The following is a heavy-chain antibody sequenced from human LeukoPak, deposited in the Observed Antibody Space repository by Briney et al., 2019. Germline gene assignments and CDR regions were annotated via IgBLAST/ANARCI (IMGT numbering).Heavy chain of an antibody. V-gene: IGHV3-48*03. CDR2: ISSSGSTI. CDR3: ARVGPGYCSGGSCYQYYYMDV. D-gene: IGHD2-15*01. J-gene: IGHJ6*03. Sequence: GGSLRLSCAASGFTFSSYEMNWVRQAPGKGLEWVSYISSSGSTIYYADSVKGRFTISRDNAKNSLYLQMSSLRAEDTAVYYCARVGPGYCSGGSCYQYYYMDVWGKGTTVTVSS. CDR1: GFTFSSYE.